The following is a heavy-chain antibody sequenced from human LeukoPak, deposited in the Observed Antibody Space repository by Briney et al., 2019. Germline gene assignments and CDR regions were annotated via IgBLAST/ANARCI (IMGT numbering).Heavy chain of an antibody. CDR3: AKRRERKSGSYYYFDY. D-gene: IGHD3-10*01. CDR1: GFTFSSYA. Sequence: GGSLRLSCAASGFTFSSYAMSWVRQAPGKGLEWVSAISGSGGSTYYADSVKGRFTISRDNSKNTLYLQMNSLRAEDTAAYYCAKRRERKSGSYYYFDYWGQGTLVTVSS. CDR2: ISGSGGST. V-gene: IGHV3-23*01. J-gene: IGHJ4*02.